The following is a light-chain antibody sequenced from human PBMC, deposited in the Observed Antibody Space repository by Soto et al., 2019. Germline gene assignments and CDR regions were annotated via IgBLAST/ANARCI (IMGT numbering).Light chain of an antibody. V-gene: IGKV3-20*01. CDR2: GAS. J-gene: IGKJ2*01. CDR3: QQYGSTGYT. Sequence: EIVLTQSPGTLSLSPGEGATLSCRASQSVSSSSLAWYQQKPGQAPRLLIYGASSRATGIPDRFSGSGSGTDFTLTISRLEPEDFAVYYCQQYGSTGYTFGQGTKLEI. CDR1: QSVSSSS.